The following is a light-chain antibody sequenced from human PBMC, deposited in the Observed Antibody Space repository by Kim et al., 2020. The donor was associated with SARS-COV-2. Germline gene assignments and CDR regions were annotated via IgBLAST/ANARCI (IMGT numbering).Light chain of an antibody. J-gene: IGKJ1*01. V-gene: IGKV3-20*01. CDR2: SAS. CDR1: QSVSSNF. Sequence: ENVLTQSPGTLSLSPGERATLSCRASQSVSSNFLAWYQQKAGQAPRLVIYSASSMASGIPDRFSGSGSGTDFTLTISTLEPEDFAVYYCQQYATSPETFGQGTKVEIK. CDR3: QQYATSPET.